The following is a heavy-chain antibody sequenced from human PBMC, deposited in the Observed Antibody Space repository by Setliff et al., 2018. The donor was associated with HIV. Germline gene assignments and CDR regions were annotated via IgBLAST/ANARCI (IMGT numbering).Heavy chain of an antibody. CDR3: ASAPDYNFWSGYYVGMSSHYYGMDV. Sequence: SETLSLTCTVSGGSISTGSYYWSWIRQPAGKGLEWVGRIYTTGSTNYNPSLKSRVTISVDTSKNQFSLNLTSVTAADTAVDYCASAPDYNFWSGYYVGMSSHYYGMDVWGQGTTVTVSS. J-gene: IGHJ6*02. CDR2: IYTTGST. D-gene: IGHD3-3*01. CDR1: GGSISTGSYY. V-gene: IGHV4-61*02.